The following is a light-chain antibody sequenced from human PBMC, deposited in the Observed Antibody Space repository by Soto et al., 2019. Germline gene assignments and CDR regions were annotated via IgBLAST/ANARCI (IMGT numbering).Light chain of an antibody. V-gene: IGKV1-39*01. CDR2: AAS. J-gene: IGKJ2*01. CDR1: QSISSY. CDR3: QQSYSTPPYT. Sequence: DIQMTQSPSSLSASVGDRVTITCRASQSISSYLNWYQQKPRKAPQLLIYAASSLQCGVPSRFSGSGSGTYFSLTISSLQPEDFATYYGQQSYSTPPYTFGRGTKLEIK.